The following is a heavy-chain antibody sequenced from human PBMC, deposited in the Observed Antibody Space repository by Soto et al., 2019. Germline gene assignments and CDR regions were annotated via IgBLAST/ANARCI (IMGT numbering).Heavy chain of an antibody. J-gene: IGHJ4*02. CDR2: IYYSGST. CDR3: ARYSGYNFDY. D-gene: IGHD5-12*01. CDR1: GGSISSGGYY. V-gene: IGHV4-31*03. Sequence: SETLSLTCTVSGGSISSGGYYWSWIRQHPGKGLEWIGYIYYSGSTYYNPSLKSRVTILVDTSKNQFSLKLSSVTAADTAVYYCARYSGYNFDYWGQGTLVTVSS.